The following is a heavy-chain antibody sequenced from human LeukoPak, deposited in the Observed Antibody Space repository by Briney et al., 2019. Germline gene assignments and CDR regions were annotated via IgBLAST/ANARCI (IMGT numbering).Heavy chain of an antibody. D-gene: IGHD3-10*01. Sequence: GGSLRLSCAASGFTFSDYYMSWIRQAPWKGLEWVSYIGGRGRTIYYADSVKGRFTISRDNAKNSLYLQKNSLRAEDTAVYYCARAYGPYYFDYWGQGTPVTVSS. CDR3: ARAYGPYYFDY. CDR1: GFTFSDYY. CDR2: IGGRGRTI. V-gene: IGHV3-11*01. J-gene: IGHJ4*02.